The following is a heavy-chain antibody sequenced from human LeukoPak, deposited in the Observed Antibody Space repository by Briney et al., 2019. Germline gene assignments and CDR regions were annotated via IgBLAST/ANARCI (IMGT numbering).Heavy chain of an antibody. V-gene: IGHV3-21*01. Sequence: PSETLSLTCTVSGGSISSSRYYWGWVRQAPGKGLEWVSSIDRSGSDMYYADSVRGRFATSRDNSKNSLYLQMDSLRAEDTSVYYCAREGSIVPHQDLDSWGQGTLVTVSS. CDR3: AREGSIVPHQDLDS. CDR2: IDRSGSDM. D-gene: IGHD2-8*01. J-gene: IGHJ4*02. CDR1: GGSISSSRYY.